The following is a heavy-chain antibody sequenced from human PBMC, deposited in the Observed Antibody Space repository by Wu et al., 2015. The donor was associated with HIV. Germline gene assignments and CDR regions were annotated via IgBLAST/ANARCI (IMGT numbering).Heavy chain of an antibody. CDR3: TRDWEYCGGDCYLFY. J-gene: IGHJ4*02. CDR2: IIPTFDST. Sequence: QVQLVQSGAEVKRPGSSVKVSCVTSGTSFSSYTISWVRQAPGQGLEWLGRIIPTFDSTDFAQKFQGRITITADESTNTVFMELGSLTSEDTAMYYCTRDWEYCGGDCYLFYWGQGTLVTVS. D-gene: IGHD2-21*01. V-gene: IGHV1-69*13. CDR1: GTSFSSYT.